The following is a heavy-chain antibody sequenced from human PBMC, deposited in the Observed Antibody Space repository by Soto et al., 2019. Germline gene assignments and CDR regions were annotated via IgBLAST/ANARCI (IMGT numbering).Heavy chain of an antibody. CDR3: ALSGVVTYGDAFAI. CDR2: ISYDGSNK. J-gene: IGHJ3*02. D-gene: IGHD3-22*01. V-gene: IGHV3-30*03. Sequence: QVQLVESGGGVVPPGRSLRLSCAASGFTFSSYGMHWVRQAPGQGWEWVAVISYDGSNKYYADYVKGRFTISRDNSKHTLYLQMNSLRAEDTAVYYCALSGVVTYGDAFAICGQGTMVPVSS. CDR1: GFTFSSYG.